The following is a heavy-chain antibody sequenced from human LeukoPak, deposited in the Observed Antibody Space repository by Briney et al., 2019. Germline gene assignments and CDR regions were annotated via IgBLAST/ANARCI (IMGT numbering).Heavy chain of an antibody. CDR1: GFTFSSYA. Sequence: GGSLRLSCAASGFTFSSYAMPWVRQAPGKGLEWVAVISYDGSNKYYADSVKGRFTISRDNSKNTLYLQMNSLRAEDTAVYYCARGSTVTTLPDYWGQGTLVTVSS. D-gene: IGHD4-17*01. CDR2: ISYDGSNK. J-gene: IGHJ4*02. CDR3: ARGSTVTTLPDY. V-gene: IGHV3-30-3*01.